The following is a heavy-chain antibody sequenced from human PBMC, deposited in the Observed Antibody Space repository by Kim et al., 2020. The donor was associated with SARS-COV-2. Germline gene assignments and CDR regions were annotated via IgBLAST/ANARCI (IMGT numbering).Heavy chain of an antibody. J-gene: IGHJ4*02. D-gene: IGHD3-10*01. V-gene: IGHV6-1*01. CDR3: ARDVWFGDLLIDY. Sequence: DYALSVKSRITIRPDTSKSQFSLQLDSVTPEDTAVYYCARDVWFGDLLIDYWGQGTLVTVSS.